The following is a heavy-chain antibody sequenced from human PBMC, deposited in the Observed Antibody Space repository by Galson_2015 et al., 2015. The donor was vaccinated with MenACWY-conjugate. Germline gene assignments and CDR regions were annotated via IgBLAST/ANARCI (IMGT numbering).Heavy chain of an antibody. Sequence: SLRLSSAASGFTFSNYAMHWVRQAPGKGLEWVAVISYDGSNKYYADSVKGRFTISRDNSKNTLYLQMNSLRAEDTAVYYCARDLGDYYGSGSYYNVVDNWFDPWGQGTLVTVSS. J-gene: IGHJ5*02. D-gene: IGHD3-10*01. CDR3: ARDLGDYYGSGSYYNVVDNWFDP. CDR1: GFTFSNYA. CDR2: ISYDGSNK. V-gene: IGHV3-30*04.